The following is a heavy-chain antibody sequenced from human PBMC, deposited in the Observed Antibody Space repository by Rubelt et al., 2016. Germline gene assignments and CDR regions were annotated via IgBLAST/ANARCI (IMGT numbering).Heavy chain of an antibody. J-gene: IGHJ5*02. CDR3: AKLHSSSSSRAWFDP. CDR2: ISCYNGNT. Sequence: APGQGPEWMGWISCYNGNTLYAQQFQGRVTMTTDTSASTAYMELRSLRSDDTAMYYCAKLHSSSSSRAWFDPWGQGTLVTVSS. D-gene: IGHD6-6*01. V-gene: IGHV1-18*01.